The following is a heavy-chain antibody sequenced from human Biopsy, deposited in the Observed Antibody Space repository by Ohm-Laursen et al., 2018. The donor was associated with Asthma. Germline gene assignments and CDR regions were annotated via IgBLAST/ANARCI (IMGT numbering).Heavy chain of an antibody. D-gene: IGHD3-9*01. CDR1: GDSITIGGHY. V-gene: IGHV4-31*03. J-gene: IGHJ6*02. CDR3: ARARAFRHDMTGPKTCLAV. CDR2: IYFSGSA. Sequence: TLSLTCNVSGDSITIGGHYWSWIRQHPGKGLEWIGHIYFSGSAKYNPSLKSRVSISVDTSKNQFSLKLSSVTAADTAVYYCARARAFRHDMTGPKTCLAVWGPGTTVIVSS.